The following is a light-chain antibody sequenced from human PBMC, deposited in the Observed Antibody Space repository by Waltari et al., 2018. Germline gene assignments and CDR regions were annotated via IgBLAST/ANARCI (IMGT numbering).Light chain of an antibody. CDR3: QQYYSTPRA. J-gene: IGKJ1*01. V-gene: IGKV4-1*01. CDR2: WAY. Sequence: DIVMTQSPDSLAVSLGERATINCKYSQSVLYSSNSKNYLAWYQQKPGQPPKLLIYWAYTRESGVPDRFSGSVSGTDFTLTITSLQAEDVAVYYCQQYYSTPRAFGQGTKVEIK. CDR1: QSVLYSSNSKNY.